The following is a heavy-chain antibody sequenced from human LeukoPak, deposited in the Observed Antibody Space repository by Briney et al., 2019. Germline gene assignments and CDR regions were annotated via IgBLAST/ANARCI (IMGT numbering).Heavy chain of an antibody. CDR2: ISNDGSNK. D-gene: IGHD3-10*01. CDR3: AKGTYYYGSGSPHY. Sequence: GGSLRLSCAASGFTFSSYGMHWVRQAPGKGLEWVAVISNDGSNKYYADSVKGRFTISRDNSKNTLYLQMNSLRAEDTAVYYCAKGTYYYGSGSPHYWGQGTLVTVSS. J-gene: IGHJ4*02. V-gene: IGHV3-30*18. CDR1: GFTFSSYG.